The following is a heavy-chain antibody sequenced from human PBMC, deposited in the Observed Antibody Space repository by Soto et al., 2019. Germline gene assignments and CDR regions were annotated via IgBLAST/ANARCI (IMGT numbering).Heavy chain of an antibody. CDR1: DYSFTRFC. CDR3: ARVADAFDI. V-gene: IGHV1-18*01. Sequence: ASVKLCRKAFDYSFTRFCISWVRQAPGQGLEWMGWISTYNGDTNYAQELQGRVSMTTDTSTSTAYMELRSLRSDDTAVYYCARVADAFDIWGQGTMVTVS. J-gene: IGHJ3*02. D-gene: IGHD2-15*01. CDR2: ISTYNGDT.